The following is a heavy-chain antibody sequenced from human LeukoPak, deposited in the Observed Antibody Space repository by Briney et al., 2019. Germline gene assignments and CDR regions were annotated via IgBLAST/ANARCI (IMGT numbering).Heavy chain of an antibody. Sequence: PGGSLRLSCAASGFTFSSYAMSWVRQAPGKGLEWVSAISVRDGNTYYADSVKGRFTISRDNSKNTLYLQMDSLRAEDTAVYYCAKAVTFSYFDYWGQGTLVTVSS. CDR1: GFTFSSYA. J-gene: IGHJ4*02. V-gene: IGHV3-23*01. D-gene: IGHD3-10*01. CDR2: ISVRDGNT. CDR3: AKAVTFSYFDY.